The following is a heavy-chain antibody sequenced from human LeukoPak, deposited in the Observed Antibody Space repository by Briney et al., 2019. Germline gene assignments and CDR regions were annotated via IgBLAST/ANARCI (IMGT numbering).Heavy chain of an antibody. CDR3: ASWFGESSSLY. J-gene: IGHJ4*02. V-gene: IGHV3-48*04. CDR2: ISSSGSTI. D-gene: IGHD3-10*01. CDR1: GFTFSSYW. Sequence: GSLRLSCAASGFTFSSYWMSWVRQAPGKGLEWVSYISSSGSTIYYADSVKGRFTISRDNAKNSLYLQTNSLRAEDTAVYYCASWFGESSSLYWGQGTLVTVSS.